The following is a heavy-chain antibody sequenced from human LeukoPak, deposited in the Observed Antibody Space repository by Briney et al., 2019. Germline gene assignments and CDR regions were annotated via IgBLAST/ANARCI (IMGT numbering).Heavy chain of an antibody. D-gene: IGHD2-2*01. V-gene: IGHV4-61*01. J-gene: IGHJ3*02. CDR1: GGSVSSGSYY. CDR3: ARVDQQKGAFDI. CDR2: IYYSGST. Sequence: SETLSLTCTVSGGSVSSGSYYWSWIRQPPGKGLEWIGYIYYSGSTNYNPSLKSRVTISVDTSKNQFSLQLNSVTPEDTAVYYCARVDQQKGAFDIWGQGTMVTVSS.